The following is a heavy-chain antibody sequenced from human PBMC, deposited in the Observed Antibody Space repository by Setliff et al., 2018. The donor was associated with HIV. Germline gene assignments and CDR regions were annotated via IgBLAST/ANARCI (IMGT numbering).Heavy chain of an antibody. Sequence: SLRLSCAASGFTFNNYAIHWVRQAPGKGLEWVAIISYDGTYKYYAESVKGRFTISRDNSRNTLYLQMNSLRTEDTAVYYCAKDWGSRLSYSFYYMDVWGKGTTVTVSS. D-gene: IGHD3-16*01. V-gene: IGHV3-30*04. CDR3: AKDWGSRLSYSFYYMDV. J-gene: IGHJ6*03. CDR1: GFTFNNYA. CDR2: ISYDGTYK.